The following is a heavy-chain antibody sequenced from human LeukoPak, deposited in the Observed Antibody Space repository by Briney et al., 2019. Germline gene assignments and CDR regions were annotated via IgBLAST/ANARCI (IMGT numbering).Heavy chain of an antibody. Sequence: GGSLRLSCAASGFTFDDYGMSWVRQAPGKGLEWVSGINWNGGSTGYADSVKGRFTISRDNAKNSLYLQMNSLRAEDTALYYCARDSHDQPVVRFDYWGQGTLVTDSS. J-gene: IGHJ4*02. V-gene: IGHV3-20*04. CDR1: GFTFDDYG. D-gene: IGHD2-2*01. CDR3: ARDSHDQPVVRFDY. CDR2: INWNGGST.